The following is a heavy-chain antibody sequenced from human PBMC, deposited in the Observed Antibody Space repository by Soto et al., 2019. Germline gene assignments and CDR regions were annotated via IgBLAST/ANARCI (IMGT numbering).Heavy chain of an antibody. D-gene: IGHD2-8*01. Sequence: EVQLVESGGGLVKPGGSLRLSCAASGFTFSSYSMNWVRQAPGKGLEWVSSISSSSSYIYYADSVKGRFTISRDNAKNSLYLQMNSLRAEDTAVYYCARDRYGTHGVCRDYYYYYGMDVWGQGTTVTVSS. CDR2: ISSSSSYI. CDR1: GFTFSSYS. J-gene: IGHJ6*02. CDR3: ARDRYGTHGVCRDYYYYYGMDV. V-gene: IGHV3-21*01.